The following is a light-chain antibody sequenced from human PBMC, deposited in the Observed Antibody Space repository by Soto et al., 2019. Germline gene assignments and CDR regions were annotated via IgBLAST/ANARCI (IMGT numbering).Light chain of an antibody. Sequence: QSALTQPASVSGSPGQSITLSCTGTSRDIGGYDYVSWYQRHPGKAPKLIIYDVNNRPSGVSNRFTASKTGNTASLTKSGLQAEDEADYYRPSYPSGSSHVLFGCRTKRTAL. CDR2: DVN. V-gene: IGLV2-14*01. CDR1: SRDIGGYDY. CDR3: PSYPSGSSHVL. J-gene: IGLJ2*01.